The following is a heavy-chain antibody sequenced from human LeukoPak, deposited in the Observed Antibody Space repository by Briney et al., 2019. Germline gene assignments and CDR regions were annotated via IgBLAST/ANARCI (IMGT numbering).Heavy chain of an antibody. Sequence: KSSETLSLTCTVSGGSISSGYWSWIRQPPGKGLEWIGYIYNSGSINYNPSLKSRVTMSVDTSRNQLSLKLSSVTAADTAVYYCARNAHMDVWGKGTTVTVSS. CDR2: IYNSGSI. V-gene: IGHV4-59*01. J-gene: IGHJ6*03. CDR3: ARNAHMDV. CDR1: GGSISSGY. D-gene: IGHD2-2*01.